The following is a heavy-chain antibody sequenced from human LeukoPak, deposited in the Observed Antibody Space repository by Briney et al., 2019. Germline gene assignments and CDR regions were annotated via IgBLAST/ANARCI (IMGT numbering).Heavy chain of an antibody. CDR1: GFTLSNYG. CDR2: ISYDGSNK. CDR3: ASLVGGATTLDY. J-gene: IGHJ4*02. V-gene: IGHV3-30*03. Sequence: GGALTLSCAASGFTLSNYGMHWVRQAPRKGLEWVAVISYDGSNKYYADSVKGRFTISRDNSKNTLYLQMNSLRAEDTAVYYCASLVGGATTLDYWGQGTLVTVSS. D-gene: IGHD1-26*01.